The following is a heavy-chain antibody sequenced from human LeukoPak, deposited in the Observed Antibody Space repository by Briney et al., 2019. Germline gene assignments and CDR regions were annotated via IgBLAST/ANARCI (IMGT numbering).Heavy chain of an antibody. CDR1: GGSISNFY. Sequence: SETLSLTCTVSGGSISNFYWTWIRQPPGKGLEWIGYVSNSGSTNYNPSLKSRVTISVDTSKNQFSLKLSSVTAADTAVYYCARSKYSTSFDYWGQGTLVTVSS. CDR2: VSNSGST. D-gene: IGHD6-6*01. V-gene: IGHV4-59*01. CDR3: ARSKYSTSFDY. J-gene: IGHJ4*02.